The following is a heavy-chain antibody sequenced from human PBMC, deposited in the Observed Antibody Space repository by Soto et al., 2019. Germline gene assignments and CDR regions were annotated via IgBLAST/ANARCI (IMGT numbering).Heavy chain of an antibody. CDR3: ARDGGNSMYYYYYGMDV. Sequence: ASVKVSCKASGYTFTGYYMHWVRQAPGQGLEWMGWINPSSGGTDYAQKFQGWVTMTRDTSISTAYMELSRLRSDDTAVYYCARDGGNSMYYYYYGMDVWGQGTTVTVSS. CDR1: GYTFTGYY. D-gene: IGHD2-21*02. V-gene: IGHV1-2*04. CDR2: INPSSGGT. J-gene: IGHJ6*02.